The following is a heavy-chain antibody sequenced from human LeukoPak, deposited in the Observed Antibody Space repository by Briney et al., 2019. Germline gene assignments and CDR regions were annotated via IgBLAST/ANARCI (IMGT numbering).Heavy chain of an antibody. CDR1: GFSFRISS. CDR2: INHSGST. Sequence: NAGGSLRLSCAASGFSFRISSMSWVRQPPGKGLEWIGEINHSGSTNYNPSLKSRVTISVDTSKNQFSLKLSSVTAADTAVYYCATVVPAAISYYYGMDVWGQGTTVTVSS. J-gene: IGHJ6*02. CDR3: ATVVPAAISYYYGMDV. V-gene: IGHV4-34*08. D-gene: IGHD2-2*01.